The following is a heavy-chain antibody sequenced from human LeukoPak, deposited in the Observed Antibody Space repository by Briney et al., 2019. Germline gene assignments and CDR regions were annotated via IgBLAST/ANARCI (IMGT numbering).Heavy chain of an antibody. V-gene: IGHV4-30-2*01. CDR2: IYHSGST. Sequence: SETLSLTCAVSGGSLSSGGYSWSWIRQPPGMGLEWIGYIYHSGSTYYNPSLKSRVTISVDRSKNQFSLKLSSVTAADTAVYYCARALGHYYYYGMDVWGQGTTVTVSS. J-gene: IGHJ6*02. CDR3: ARALGHYYYYGMDV. CDR1: GGSLSSGGYS.